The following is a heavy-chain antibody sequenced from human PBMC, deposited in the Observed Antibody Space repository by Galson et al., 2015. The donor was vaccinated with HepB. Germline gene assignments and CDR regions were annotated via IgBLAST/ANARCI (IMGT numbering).Heavy chain of an antibody. D-gene: IGHD6-13*01. CDR2: ISAYNGNT. CDR1: GYTFTSYG. CDR3: ARSGIAAAVSPSASGYFDY. V-gene: IGHV1-18*01. J-gene: IGHJ4*02. Sequence: SVKVSCKASGYTFTSYGISWVRQAPGQGLEWMGWISAYNGNTNYAQKLQGRVTMTTDTSTSTAYMELRSLRSDDTAVYYCARSGIAAAVSPSASGYFDYWGQGTLVTVSS.